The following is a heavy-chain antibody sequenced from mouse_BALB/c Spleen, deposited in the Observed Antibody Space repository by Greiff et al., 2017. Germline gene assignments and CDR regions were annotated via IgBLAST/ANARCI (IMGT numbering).Heavy chain of an antibody. CDR1: GFSLTSYG. V-gene: IGHV2-9*02. CDR3: ARDPGYGNYDGFAY. J-gene: IGHJ3*01. CDR2: IWAGGST. D-gene: IGHD2-1*01. Sequence: VKVVESGPGLVAPSQSLSITCTVSGFSLTSYGVHWVRQPPGKGLEWLGVIWAGGSTNYNSALMSRLSISKDNSKSQVFLKMNSLQTDDTAMYYCARDPGYGNYDGFAYWGQGTLVTVSA.